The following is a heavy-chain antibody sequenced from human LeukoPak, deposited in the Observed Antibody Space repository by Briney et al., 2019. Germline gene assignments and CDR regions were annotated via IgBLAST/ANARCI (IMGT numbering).Heavy chain of an antibody. Sequence: SETLSLTCTVSGGSIIISSYYWGWIRQPPGKGLEWIGSIYYSGSTYYNPSLKSRVTISVDTSKNQFSLKLSAVTAADTAVYYCGRLSYDDDGMEVWGQGTTVTVSS. CDR1: GGSIIISSYY. CDR3: GRLSYDDDGMEV. CDR2: IYYSGST. J-gene: IGHJ6*02. V-gene: IGHV4-39*01.